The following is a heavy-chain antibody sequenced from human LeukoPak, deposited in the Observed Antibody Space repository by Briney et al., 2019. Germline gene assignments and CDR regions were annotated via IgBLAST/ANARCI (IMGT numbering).Heavy chain of an antibody. CDR2: ISTSGST. Sequence: SETLSLTCTVSGDSISSYYWSWIRQPAGKGLEWIGRISTSGSTNYNPSLKSRVTMSVDTSKNQFSLKLSSVTAADTAVYYCARTTRFEDIAWFDPWGQGTLVTVSS. D-gene: IGHD3-16*01. J-gene: IGHJ5*02. CDR1: GDSISSYY. V-gene: IGHV4-4*07. CDR3: ARTTRFEDIAWFDP.